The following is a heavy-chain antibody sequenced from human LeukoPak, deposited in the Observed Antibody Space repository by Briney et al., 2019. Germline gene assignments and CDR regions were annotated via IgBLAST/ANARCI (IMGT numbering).Heavy chain of an antibody. J-gene: IGHJ3*02. D-gene: IGHD5-12*01. V-gene: IGHV3-7*01. CDR3: TRDSGYNAFDI. Sequence: GGSLRLSCAASGFIFSSSWMAWVRRAPGKGLEWVGNIKEDGTAKNYVVSVRGRFTISRDNAKNSLYLQMNSLRGEDTAVYYCTRDSGYNAFDIWGQGTMVTVSS. CDR1: GFIFSSSW. CDR2: IKEDGTAK.